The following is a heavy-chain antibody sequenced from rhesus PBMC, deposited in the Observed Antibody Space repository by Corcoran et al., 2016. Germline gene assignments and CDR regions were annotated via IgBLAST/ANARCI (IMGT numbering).Heavy chain of an antibody. Sequence: EVQLAESGGGLVQPGGSLRLSCAASGFTFSGYEMHWARQAPGKGLGSVSVIGGDSSSTHYADSVKGRFTISRDNAKNSLSLQMNSLRAEDTAVYYCARRPGYWSGSYGLDSWGQGVVVTVSS. J-gene: IGHJ6*01. V-gene: IGHV3-115*02. CDR1: GFTFSGYE. CDR3: ARRPGYWSGSYGLDS. CDR2: IGGDSSST. D-gene: IGHD3-22*01.